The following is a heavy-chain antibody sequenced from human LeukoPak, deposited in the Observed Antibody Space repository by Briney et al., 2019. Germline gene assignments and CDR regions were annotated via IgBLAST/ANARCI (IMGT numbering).Heavy chain of an antibody. CDR3: AREGIAVAGQYYYYMDV. V-gene: IGHV1-8*03. Sequence: EASVKVSCKASGYTFTGYYMHWVRQAPGQGLEWMGWINPNSGNTGYAQKFQGRVTITRNTSISTAYMELSSLRSEDTAVYYCAREGIAVAGQYYYYMDVWGKGTTVTVSS. J-gene: IGHJ6*03. CDR1: GYTFTGYY. CDR2: INPNSGNT. D-gene: IGHD6-19*01.